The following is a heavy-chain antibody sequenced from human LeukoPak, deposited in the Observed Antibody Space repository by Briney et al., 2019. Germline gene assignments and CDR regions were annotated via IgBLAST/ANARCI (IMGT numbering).Heavy chain of an antibody. CDR2: ISYDGSNK. D-gene: IGHD3-3*01. Sequence: GGSLRLSCAASGFTFSSYGMHWVRQAPGKGLEWVAVISYDGSNKYYADSVKGRFTISRDNSKDTLYLQMNSLRAEDTAVYYCAKDQRDFWSGPYGMDVWGQGTTVTVSS. J-gene: IGHJ6*02. V-gene: IGHV3-30*18. CDR1: GFTFSSYG. CDR3: AKDQRDFWSGPYGMDV.